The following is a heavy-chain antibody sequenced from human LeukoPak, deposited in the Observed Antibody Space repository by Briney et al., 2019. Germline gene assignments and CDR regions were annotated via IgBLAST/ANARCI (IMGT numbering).Heavy chain of an antibody. CDR2: IKPDGSAE. V-gene: IGHV3-7*01. Sequence: GGSLRLSCATSGFTFSSNWMSWVRHAPGRGLDWVANIKPDGSAEYYAASVKGRFTVSRDNAKNSLYLQMNSLRVEDTAVYYCARDRRSYYYGMDVWGQGTTVTVSS. CDR3: ARDRRSYYYGMDV. J-gene: IGHJ6*02. CDR1: GFTFSSNW.